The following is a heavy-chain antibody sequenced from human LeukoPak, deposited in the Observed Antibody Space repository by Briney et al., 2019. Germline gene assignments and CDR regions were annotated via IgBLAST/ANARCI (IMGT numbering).Heavy chain of an antibody. CDR3: ARDGPHYGGNSGETTYYYYYMDV. CDR2: MYYSGST. CDR1: GGSISSSSYY. V-gene: IGHV4-39*07. Sequence: SETLSLTCAVSGGSISSSSYYWGWIRQPPGKGLEWIGSMYYSGSTYYNPSLKSRVTISVDTSKNQFSLKLSSVTAADTAVYYCARDGPHYGGNSGETTYYYYYMDVWGKGTTVTISS. J-gene: IGHJ6*03. D-gene: IGHD4-23*01.